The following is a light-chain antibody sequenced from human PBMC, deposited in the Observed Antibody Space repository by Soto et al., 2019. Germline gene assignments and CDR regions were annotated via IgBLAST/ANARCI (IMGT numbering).Light chain of an antibody. Sequence: EIVLTQSPGTLSLSPGDRATLSCRARQSLSRSSLAWYQQKPGRAPRLLIYGASSRATGIPDRFSGSGSGTDFTLTISRLEPEDFAVYYCQQYGSSPRTFGQGTKVDIK. J-gene: IGKJ1*01. CDR1: QSLSRSS. CDR2: GAS. CDR3: QQYGSSPRT. V-gene: IGKV3-20*01.